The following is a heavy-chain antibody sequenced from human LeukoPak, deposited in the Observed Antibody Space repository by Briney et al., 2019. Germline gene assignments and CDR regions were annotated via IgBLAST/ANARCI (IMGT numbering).Heavy chain of an antibody. Sequence: APVKVSCKASGYTFTNYYMHWVRQAPGQGLEWMGWINPNSGGTNYAQKFQGRVTMTRDTSISTAYMELSRLRSDDTAVYYCARVHSGSYTPFDYWGQGTLVTVSS. CDR3: ARVHSGSYTPFDY. V-gene: IGHV1-2*02. CDR2: INPNSGGT. D-gene: IGHD1-26*01. CDR1: GYTFTNYY. J-gene: IGHJ4*02.